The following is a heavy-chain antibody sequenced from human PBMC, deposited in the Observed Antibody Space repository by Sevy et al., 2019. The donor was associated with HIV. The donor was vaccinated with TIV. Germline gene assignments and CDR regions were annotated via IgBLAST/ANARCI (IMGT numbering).Heavy chain of an antibody. J-gene: IGHJ6*03. CDR1: GGSITSYGYQ. V-gene: IGHV4-39*01. CDR3: ARRADYSGNISPNYYMDV. D-gene: IGHD4-4*01. Sequence: SETLSLTCTVSGGSITSYGYQWAWIRQPPGKELEWIGSIPFSGTSYYNAPLQSRVTISADTSKNQFSLNLSSVTAADTAVYFCARRADYSGNISPNYYMDVWGKGTTVTVSS. CDR2: IPFSGTS.